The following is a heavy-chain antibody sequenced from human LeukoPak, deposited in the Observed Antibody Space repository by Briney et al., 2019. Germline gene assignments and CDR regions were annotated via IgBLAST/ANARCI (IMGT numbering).Heavy chain of an antibody. CDR2: ISGSGGSI. D-gene: IGHD2-15*01. CDR3: AKPRGGPTSPDDY. J-gene: IGHJ4*02. CDR1: GLTFSSYA. Sequence: PGGSLRLSCAASGLTFSSYAMSWVRQAPGKGLEWVSTISGSGGSIWYADSVKGRFTISRDNSNNTLYLQMNSLRAEDTAVYYCAKPRGGPTSPDDYWGQGTLVTVSS. V-gene: IGHV3-23*01.